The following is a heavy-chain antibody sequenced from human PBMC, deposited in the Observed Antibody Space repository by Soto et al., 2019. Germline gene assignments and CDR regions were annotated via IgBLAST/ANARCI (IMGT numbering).Heavy chain of an antibody. J-gene: IGHJ5*02. D-gene: IGHD3-16*01. CDR3: AKTAGYDYVWGSSGLDP. V-gene: IGHV3-30*18. CDR1: GFTFSSYG. CDR2: ISYDGSDK. Sequence: PGGSLRLSCAGSGFTFSSYGRHWVRQAPGKGLEWVAVISYDGSDKYYGDSVKGRFTISRDDSKNTLYLQMNSLRVEDTAIYYCAKTAGYDYVWGSSGLDPWGQGTLLTVSS.